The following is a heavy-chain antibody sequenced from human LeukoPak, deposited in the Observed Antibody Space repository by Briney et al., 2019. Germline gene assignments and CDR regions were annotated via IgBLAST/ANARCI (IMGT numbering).Heavy chain of an antibody. CDR1: GFTFSSYA. CDR3: ASEDYGCMDV. J-gene: IGHJ6*02. CDR2: ISYDGSNK. D-gene: IGHD3-16*01. V-gene: IGHV3-30-3*01. Sequence: QSGGSLRLSCAASGFTFSSYAMHWVRQAPGKGLEWVAVISYDGSNKYYADSVKGRFTISRDNSKNTLYLQMNSLRAEDTAVYYCASEDYGCMDVWGQGTTVTVSS.